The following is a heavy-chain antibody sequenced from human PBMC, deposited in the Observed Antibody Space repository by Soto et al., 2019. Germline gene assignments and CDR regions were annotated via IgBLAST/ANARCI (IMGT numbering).Heavy chain of an antibody. Sequence: QVQLQESGPGLVKPSQTLSLTCTVSGGSISSGDYYWSWIRQPPGKGLEWIGYIYYSGSTYYNPSLKSRVTISVDTSKNHFSLKLISVTAADTAVYYCARDRYYYDSSGYPRGDAFDIWGQGTMVTVSS. CDR2: IYYSGST. D-gene: IGHD3-22*01. V-gene: IGHV4-30-4*01. J-gene: IGHJ3*02. CDR3: ARDRYYYDSSGYPRGDAFDI. CDR1: GGSISSGDYY.